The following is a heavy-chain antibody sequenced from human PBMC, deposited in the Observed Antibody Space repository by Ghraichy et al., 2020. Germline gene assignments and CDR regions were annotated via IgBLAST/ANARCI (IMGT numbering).Heavy chain of an antibody. CDR2: VYYSGST. V-gene: IGHV4-59*01. Sequence: SETLSLTCTVSGGSISTYYWSWIRQPPGKGLEWIGYVYYSGSTNYNPSLKSRVTMSVDTSKKQFSLKLSSVTAADTAVYYCARGYSSSSLWFDPWGQGTLVTVSS. CDR3: ARGYSSSSLWFDP. D-gene: IGHD6-13*01. J-gene: IGHJ5*02. CDR1: GGSISTYY.